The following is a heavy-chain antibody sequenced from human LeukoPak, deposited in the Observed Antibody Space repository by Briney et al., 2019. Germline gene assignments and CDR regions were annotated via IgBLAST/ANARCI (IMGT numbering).Heavy chain of an antibody. CDR1: GFTFSSYA. V-gene: IGHV3-30*04. J-gene: IGHJ4*02. CDR3: ARDLNYYDSPLGY. CDR2: ISYDGSNK. D-gene: IGHD3-10*01. Sequence: GGSLRLSCAASGFTFSSYAMHWVRQAPGKGLEWVAVISYDGSNKYYADSVKGRFTISRDNSKNTLYLQMNSLRAEDTAVYYCARDLNYYDSPLGYWGQGTLVTVSS.